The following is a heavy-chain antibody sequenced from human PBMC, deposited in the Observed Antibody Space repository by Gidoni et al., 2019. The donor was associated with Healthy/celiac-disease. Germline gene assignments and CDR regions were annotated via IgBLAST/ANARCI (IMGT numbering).Heavy chain of an antibody. D-gene: IGHD6-13*01. CDR1: GGSISSYY. Sequence: QVQLQESGPGLVKPSETLSLTCTVSGGSISSYYWSWIRQPPGKGLEWIGYIYYSGSTNYNPSLKSRVTISVDTSKNQFSLKLSSVTAADTAVYYCARAWGYSSSWYWFDPWGQGTLVTVSS. V-gene: IGHV4-59*01. CDR3: ARAWGYSSSWYWFDP. J-gene: IGHJ5*02. CDR2: IYYSGST.